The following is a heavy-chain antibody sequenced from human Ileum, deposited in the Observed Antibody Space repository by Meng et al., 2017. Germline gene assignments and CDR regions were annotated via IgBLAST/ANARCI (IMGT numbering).Heavy chain of an antibody. CDR2: ISSSSSYI. Sequence: GESLKISCAASGFTFSSYSMNWVRQAPGKGLEWVSSISSSSSYIYYADSVKGRFTISRDNAKNSLYLQMNSLRAEDTAVYYCARSVCGGDCYSIFGPSDDFDYWGQGTLVTVSS. J-gene: IGHJ4*02. CDR3: ARSVCGGDCYSIFGPSDDFDY. CDR1: GFTFSSYS. V-gene: IGHV3-21*01. D-gene: IGHD2-21*02.